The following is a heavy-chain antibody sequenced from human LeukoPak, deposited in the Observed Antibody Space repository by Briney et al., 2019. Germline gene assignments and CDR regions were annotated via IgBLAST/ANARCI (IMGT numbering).Heavy chain of an antibody. CDR2: ITGSGGNT. CDR3: AKWGDYDVLTGYYVSDY. CDR1: GFTFSSYA. Sequence: PGGSLRLPCAASGFTFSSYAVSWVRQAPGKGLEWVSAITGSGGNTYYADSVKGRFTISRDNSKNTVFLQMNSLRAEDTAVYYCAKWGDYDVLTGYYVSDYWGQGTLVTVSS. D-gene: IGHD3-9*01. V-gene: IGHV3-23*01. J-gene: IGHJ4*02.